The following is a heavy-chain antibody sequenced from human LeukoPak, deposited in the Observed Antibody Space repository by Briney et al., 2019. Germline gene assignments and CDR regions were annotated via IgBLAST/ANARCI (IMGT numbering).Heavy chain of an antibody. Sequence: GGSLRLSCAASGFTVSNKYMSWVRQAPGKGLEWVSVIYSGGSTYYADSVKGRFTISRDNSKNTLYLQMNSLRAEDTAVYYCARLLGIAAAIDFWGQGTLVTASS. CDR3: ARLLGIAAAIDF. V-gene: IGHV3-53*01. CDR2: IYSGGST. CDR1: GFTVSNKY. J-gene: IGHJ4*02. D-gene: IGHD6-13*01.